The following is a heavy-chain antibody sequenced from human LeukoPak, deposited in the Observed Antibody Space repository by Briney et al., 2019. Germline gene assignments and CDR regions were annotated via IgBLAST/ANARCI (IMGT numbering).Heavy chain of an antibody. Sequence: GGSLRLSCAASGLTFSSYSMNWVRQAPGKGLEWVSSISSSSSYIYYADSVKGRFTISRDNAKNSLYLQMNSLRAEDTAVYYCARDGLRFAATPMDVWGKGTTVTVSS. J-gene: IGHJ6*03. CDR3: ARDGLRFAATPMDV. D-gene: IGHD3-10*01. V-gene: IGHV3-21*01. CDR2: ISSSSSYI. CDR1: GLTFSSYS.